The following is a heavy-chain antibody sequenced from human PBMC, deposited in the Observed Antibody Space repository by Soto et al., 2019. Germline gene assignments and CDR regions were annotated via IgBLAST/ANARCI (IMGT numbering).Heavy chain of an antibody. V-gene: IGHV1-69*01. Sequence: QVQLVQSGAEVKKPGSSVKVSCKASGGTFSSYAISWVRQAPGQGLEWMGGIIPIFGTANYAQKFQGRVTITADESTSTAYMELSSLRSEDTAVYYCARGMYCSGGSCYSDYYGMDVWGQGTTVTVSS. CDR1: GGTFSSYA. D-gene: IGHD2-15*01. CDR2: IIPIFGTA. CDR3: ARGMYCSGGSCYSDYYGMDV. J-gene: IGHJ6*02.